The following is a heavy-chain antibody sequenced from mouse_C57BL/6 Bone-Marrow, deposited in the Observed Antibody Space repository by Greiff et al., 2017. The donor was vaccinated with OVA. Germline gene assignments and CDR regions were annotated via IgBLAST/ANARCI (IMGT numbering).Heavy chain of an antibody. CDR2: INPNNGGT. Sequence: EVQLQQSGPELVKPGASVKIPCKASGYTFTDYNMDWVKQSHGKSLEWIGDINPNNGGTIYNQKFKGKATLTVDKSSSTAYMELRSLTSEDTAVYYSSYYSNSHTYFDVWGTGTTVTVSS. CDR3: SYYSNSHTYFDV. CDR1: GYTFTDYN. J-gene: IGHJ1*03. V-gene: IGHV1-18*01. D-gene: IGHD2-5*01.